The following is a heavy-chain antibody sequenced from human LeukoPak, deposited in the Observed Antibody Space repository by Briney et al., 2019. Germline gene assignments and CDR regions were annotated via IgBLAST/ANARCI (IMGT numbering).Heavy chain of an antibody. CDR1: GGSITSAGYY. CDR2: IYYSGST. CDR3: ARGGAYYDILTGPAPGPDHSFDY. V-gene: IGHV4-61*08. Sequence: PSETLSLTCTVSGGSITSAGYYWSWIRQPPGKGLEWIGYIYYSGSTNYNPSLKSRVTISVDTSKNQFSLKLSSVTAADTAVYYCARGGAYYDILTGPAPGPDHSFDYWGQGTLVTVSS. J-gene: IGHJ4*02. D-gene: IGHD3-9*01.